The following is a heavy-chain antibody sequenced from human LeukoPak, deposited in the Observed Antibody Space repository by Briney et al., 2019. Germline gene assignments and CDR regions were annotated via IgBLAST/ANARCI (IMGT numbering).Heavy chain of an antibody. V-gene: IGHV3-21*01. D-gene: IGHD6-19*01. J-gene: IGHJ4*02. CDR3: ARALGSGWYGEDY. Sequence: PGGSLRLSCAASGFTFRSYGMHWVRQAPGKGLEWVSSISSSSSYIYYADSVKGRFTISRDNAKNSLYLQMNSLRAEDTAVYYCARALGSGWYGEDYWGQGTLVTVSS. CDR2: ISSSSSYI. CDR1: GFTFRSYG.